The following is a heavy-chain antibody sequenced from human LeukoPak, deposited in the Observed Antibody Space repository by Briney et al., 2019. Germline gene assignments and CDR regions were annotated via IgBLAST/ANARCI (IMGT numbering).Heavy chain of an antibody. V-gene: IGHV3-30*02. CDR3: VKSSSSQTAEDF. J-gene: IGHJ4*02. CDR1: GFDFSNYG. Sequence: GGSLRLSCAASGFDFSNYGMRWVRQAPGKGLEWVTFIQYDGINKYYGDSVRGRFTISRDNSKNTLYLQMHSLRVEDTAMYYCVKSSSSQTAEDFWGQGTLVTVPS. D-gene: IGHD3-10*01. CDR2: IQYDGINK.